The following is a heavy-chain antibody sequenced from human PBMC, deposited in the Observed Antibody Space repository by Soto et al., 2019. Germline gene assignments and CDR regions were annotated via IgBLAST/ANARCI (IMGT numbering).Heavy chain of an antibody. CDR3: ARSSPVVTAP. CDR2: IYYSGST. CDR1: GGSISSGGYY. Sequence: QVQLQESGPGLVKPSQTLSLTCTVSGGSISSGGYYWSWIRQHPGKGLEWIGYIYYSGSTYYNPSLXXRXTXSVDTSKNQFSLKLSSVTAADTAVYYCARSSPVVTAPWGQGTLVTVSS. V-gene: IGHV4-31*03. J-gene: IGHJ5*02. D-gene: IGHD2-21*02.